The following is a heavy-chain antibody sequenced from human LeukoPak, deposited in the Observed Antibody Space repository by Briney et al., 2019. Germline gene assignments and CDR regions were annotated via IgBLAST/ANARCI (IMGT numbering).Heavy chain of an antibody. V-gene: IGHV4-38-2*02. CDR3: ARTLWQEVGY. CDR2: IYHSGNT. CDR1: GYSVSSGYY. D-gene: IGHD2-21*01. Sequence: SETLSLTCTVSGYSVSSGYYSGWIRQPPGKGLEWIGSIYHSGNTYYNPSLKSRVTISVDTSKNQFSLKLNSVTAADTAVYFCARTLWQEVGYWGQGTLVTVSS. J-gene: IGHJ4*02.